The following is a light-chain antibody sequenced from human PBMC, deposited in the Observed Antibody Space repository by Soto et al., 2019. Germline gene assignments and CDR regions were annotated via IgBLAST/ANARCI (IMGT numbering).Light chain of an antibody. Sequence: QSVLTQPPSVSGAPGQRVTISCTGSSSNIGAGYDVHWYQQLPGTAPKLLIYGNSNRPSGVPDRFSGAKSGTSASLAITVLQAEDEADYYCQSYESSLSGWVFGGGTTLTVL. CDR2: GNS. V-gene: IGLV1-40*01. J-gene: IGLJ3*02. CDR1: SSNIGAGYD. CDR3: QSYESSLSGWV.